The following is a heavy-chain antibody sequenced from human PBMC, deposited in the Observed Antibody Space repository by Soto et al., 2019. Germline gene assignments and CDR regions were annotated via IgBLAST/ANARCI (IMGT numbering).Heavy chain of an antibody. CDR1: GYTFTSYG. CDR3: AREDGYGGSRPFDY. D-gene: IGHD1-26*01. CDR2: ISAYNGNT. Sequence: SVKVSCNDSGYTFTSYGISWVRQAPGQGLEWMGWISAYNGNTNYAQKLQGRVTMTTDTSTSTAYMELRSLRSDDTAVYYCAREDGYGGSRPFDYWGQGTLVTVYS. J-gene: IGHJ4*02. V-gene: IGHV1-18*04.